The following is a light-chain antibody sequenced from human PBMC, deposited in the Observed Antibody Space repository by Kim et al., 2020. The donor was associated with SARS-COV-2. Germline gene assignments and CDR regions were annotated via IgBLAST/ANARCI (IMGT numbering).Light chain of an antibody. V-gene: IGKV4-1*01. J-gene: IGKJ2*03. CDR1: QTVLYNSNNQNY. CDR2: WAS. Sequence: RATINCKSSQTVLYNSNNQNYLAWYQQKPGQAPKLLIYWASIRESGVSDRFSGSGSETDFTLTISSLQAEDVAVYYCQQYYSTPPSFGQGTKLEI. CDR3: QQYYSTPPS.